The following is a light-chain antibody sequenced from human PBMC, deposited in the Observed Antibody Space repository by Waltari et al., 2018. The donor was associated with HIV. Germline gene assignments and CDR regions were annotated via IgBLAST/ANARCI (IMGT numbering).Light chain of an antibody. CDR3: QQYNNWPQT. J-gene: IGKJ2*01. CDR2: GAS. V-gene: IGKV3-15*01. CDR1: QSVSSSY. Sequence: EIVLTQSPGTLSLSPGERATLSCRASQSVSSSYLAWYQQKRGQAPRLLIYGASTRATDVPGRFSGSGSGTEFTLTVSNLQSEDFAVYYCQQYNNWPQTFGQGTKVEIK.